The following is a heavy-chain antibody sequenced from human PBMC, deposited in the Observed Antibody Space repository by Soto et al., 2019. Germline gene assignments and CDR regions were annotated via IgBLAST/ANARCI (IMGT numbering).Heavy chain of an antibody. CDR3: AKHRYFLDF. CDR1: GFTFSTYA. J-gene: IGHJ4*02. V-gene: IGHV3-23*01. Sequence: EVQLLESGGGLVQPGGSLRLSCAASGFTFSTYAMSWVRQAPGKGLEWVSAISGSGVSTYYANSVKGQFTISRDNTKNTLYMQMNSLRTKHTGVYYSAKHRYFLDFWGQGTLVTVSS. CDR2: ISGSGVST.